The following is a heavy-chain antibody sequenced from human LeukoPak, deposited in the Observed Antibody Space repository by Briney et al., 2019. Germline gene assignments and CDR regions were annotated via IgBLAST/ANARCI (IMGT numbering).Heavy chain of an antibody. D-gene: IGHD4-17*01. V-gene: IGHV4-38-2*02. J-gene: IGHJ4*02. Sequence: PSETLSLTCSVSGYSISSGYYWGWIRQPPGKGLEWIGSVYHSGTTFYSPSLTSRVTLSLDTSKNQFSLKLYSVTAADTAVYFCAGYTDYVSYWGQGTLVIVSS. CDR1: GYSISSGYY. CDR3: AGYTDYVSY. CDR2: VYHSGTT.